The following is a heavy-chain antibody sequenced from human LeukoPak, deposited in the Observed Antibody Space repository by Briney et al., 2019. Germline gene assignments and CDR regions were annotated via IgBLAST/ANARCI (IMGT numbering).Heavy chain of an antibody. CDR2: IYYSGST. CDR3: ARQSGDGSCSY. CDR1: GGSISSSSYY. Sequence: PSEPLSLTCTVSGGSISSSSYYWGWIRQPPGKGLEWIGSIYYSGSTYYNPSLKSRVTISVDTSKNQFSLKLSSVTAADTAVYYCARQSGDGSCSYWGQGTLVTVSS. V-gene: IGHV4-39*01. D-gene: IGHD2-15*01. J-gene: IGHJ4*02.